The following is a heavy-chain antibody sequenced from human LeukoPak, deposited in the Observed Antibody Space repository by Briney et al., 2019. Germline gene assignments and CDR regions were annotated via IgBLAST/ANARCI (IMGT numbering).Heavy chain of an antibody. CDR1: GYSISSGYY. Sequence: MASETLSLTCTVSGYSISSGYYWGWIRQPPGKGLEWIGEINHYGSTNYNPSLKSRITISVDTSKNQFSLKLSSVTAADTAVYYCARLPDYYSRHGAPGWGQGTLVTVSS. CDR3: ARLPDYYSRHGAPG. J-gene: IGHJ4*02. V-gene: IGHV4-38-2*02. D-gene: IGHD3-10*01. CDR2: INHYGST.